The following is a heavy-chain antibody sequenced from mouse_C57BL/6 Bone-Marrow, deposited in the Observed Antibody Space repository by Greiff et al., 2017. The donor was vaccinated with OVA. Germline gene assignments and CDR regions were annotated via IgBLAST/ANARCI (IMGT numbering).Heavy chain of an antibody. V-gene: IGHV1-81*01. CDR3: ARGTTVVVDY. Sequence: VQLQQSGAELARPGASVKLSCKASGYTFTSYGIRWVKQRPGQGLEWIGEIYPRSGNTCYNEKFKGKATLTADKSSSTAYMELRSLTAEDSAVYFCARGTTVVVDYWGQGTTLTVSS. CDR2: IYPRSGNT. D-gene: IGHD1-1*01. CDR1: GYTFTSYG. J-gene: IGHJ2*01.